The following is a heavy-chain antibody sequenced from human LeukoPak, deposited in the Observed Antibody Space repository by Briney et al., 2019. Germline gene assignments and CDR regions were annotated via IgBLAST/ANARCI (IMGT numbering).Heavy chain of an antibody. V-gene: IGHV1-8*02. J-gene: IGHJ4*02. CDR2: MNPNSGNT. CDR3: ARGLPRPEYYYGSGTATDY. D-gene: IGHD3-10*01. Sequence: GASVKVSCKASGYTFTSYGISWVRQAPGQGLEWMGWMNPNSGNTGYAQKFQGRVTMTRNTSISTAYMELSSLRSEDTAVYYCARGLPRPEYYYGSGTATDYWGQGTLVTVSS. CDR1: GYTFTSYG.